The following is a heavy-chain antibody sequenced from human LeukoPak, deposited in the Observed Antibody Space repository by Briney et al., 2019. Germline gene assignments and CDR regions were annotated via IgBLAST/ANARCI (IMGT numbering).Heavy chain of an antibody. CDR1: GFTFSSYA. J-gene: IGHJ6*03. Sequence: PGGSLSLSCAASGFTFSSYAMHWVRQAPGKGLEWVAVISYDGSNKYYADSVKGRFTISRDNSKNTLYLQMNSLRAEDTAVYYCARLPNDDIVVVPAAIRGNYYYYYMDVWGKGTTVTVSS. V-gene: IGHV3-30-3*01. CDR3: ARLPNDDIVVVPAAIRGNYYYYYMDV. D-gene: IGHD2-2*02. CDR2: ISYDGSNK.